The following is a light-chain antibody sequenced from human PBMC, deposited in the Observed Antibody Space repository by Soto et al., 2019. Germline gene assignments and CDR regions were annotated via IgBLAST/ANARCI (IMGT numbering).Light chain of an antibody. V-gene: IGLV2-14*01. Sequence: QSALTQPASVSGSPGQSITVSCTGTSRDVGNYNFVSWYQQHPGKAPKVIIYDVSNGPSGVSARFSASKSSNTASLTISGRQSEDEAVYFCSSYTSGSVRFGGGTKLTVL. CDR3: SSYTSGSVR. J-gene: IGLJ3*02. CDR1: SRDVGNYNF. CDR2: DVS.